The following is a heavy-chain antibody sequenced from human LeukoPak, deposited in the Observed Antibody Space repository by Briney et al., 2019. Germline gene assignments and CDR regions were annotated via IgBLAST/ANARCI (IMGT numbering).Heavy chain of an antibody. V-gene: IGHV1-3*01. D-gene: IGHD3-9*01. CDR3: ARGGGQVLRYSDWLLPHDY. Sequence: ASVKVSCKASGYTFTSYAMHWVRQAPGQRLEWMGWINAGNGNTKYSQKFQGRVTITRDTSASTAYMELSSLRSEDTAVYYCARGGGQVLRYSDWLLPHDYWGQGPLVTVSS. CDR1: GYTFTSYA. CDR2: INAGNGNT. J-gene: IGHJ4*02.